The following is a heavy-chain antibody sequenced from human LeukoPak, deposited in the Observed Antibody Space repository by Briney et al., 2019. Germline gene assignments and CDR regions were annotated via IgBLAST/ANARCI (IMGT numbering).Heavy chain of an antibody. CDR3: ARRERITIFGVAQYYFDY. CDR1: GYSFTSYW. J-gene: IGHJ4*02. D-gene: IGHD3-3*01. V-gene: IGHV5-51*01. Sequence: GESLKISCKGSGYSFTSYWIGWVRQMPGKGLEWMGIIYPGDSDTRYSPSFQGQVTISADKSISTAYLQWSSLKASDTAMCYCARRERITIFGVAQYYFDYWGQGTLVTVSS. CDR2: IYPGDSDT.